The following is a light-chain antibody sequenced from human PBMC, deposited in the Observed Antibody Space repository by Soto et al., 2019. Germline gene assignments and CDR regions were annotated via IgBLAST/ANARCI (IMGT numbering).Light chain of an antibody. Sequence: QSVLTQPPSVSGAPGQRVTISCTGSTSNIGTGYDVHWYQQLPGTAPKLLIYGNSKRPSGVPDRISGSKSGSSASLAITGLQADDEADYYCMSYTGSTTTHWVLGGGTKLTVL. V-gene: IGLV1-40*01. J-gene: IGLJ3*02. CDR2: GNS. CDR1: TSNIGTGYD. CDR3: MSYTGSTTTHWV.